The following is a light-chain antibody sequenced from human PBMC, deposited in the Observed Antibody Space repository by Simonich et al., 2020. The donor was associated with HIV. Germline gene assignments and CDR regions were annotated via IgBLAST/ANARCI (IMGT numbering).Light chain of an antibody. CDR1: ISYDIGGYNY. Sequence: QSALTQPASVSGSPGQSITISCTGTISYDIGGYNYVSWYQQHPGKAPKLMIYEGSKRPSGVSNRFSGSKSGNTASLTISGLQAEDEADYYCCSYAGSSTFVVFGGGTKLTVL. V-gene: IGLV2-23*03. J-gene: IGLJ2*01. CDR3: CSYAGSSTFVV. CDR2: EGS.